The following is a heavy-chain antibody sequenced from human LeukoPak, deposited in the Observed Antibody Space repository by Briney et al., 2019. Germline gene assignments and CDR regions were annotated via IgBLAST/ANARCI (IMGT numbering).Heavy chain of an antibody. J-gene: IGHJ4*02. CDR3: ARVLVATLSLDYFDY. V-gene: IGHV1-2*02. D-gene: IGHD5-12*01. CDR1: GYTFTGYY. CDR2: INPNSGGT. Sequence: RASVKVSCKASGYTFTGYYMHWVRQAPGQGLEWTGWINPNSGGTNYAQKFQGRVTMTRDTSISTAYMELSRLRSDDTAVYYCARVLVATLSLDYFDYWGQGTLVTVSS.